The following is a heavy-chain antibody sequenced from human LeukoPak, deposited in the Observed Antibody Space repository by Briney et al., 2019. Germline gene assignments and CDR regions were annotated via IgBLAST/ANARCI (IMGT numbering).Heavy chain of an antibody. CDR3: ARDPSRFGEFPLDY. Sequence: SETLSLTCTVSGGSISSYYWSWIRQTPGKGLEWIGDIYYSGSTYYNPSLKSRVTISVDTSKNQFSLKLSSVTAADTAVYYCARDPSRFGEFPLDYWGQGTLVTVSS. V-gene: IGHV4-4*08. CDR1: GGSISSYY. CDR2: IYYSGST. D-gene: IGHD3-10*01. J-gene: IGHJ4*02.